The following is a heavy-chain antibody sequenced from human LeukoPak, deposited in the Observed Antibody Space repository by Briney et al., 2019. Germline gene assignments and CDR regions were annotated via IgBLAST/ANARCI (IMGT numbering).Heavy chain of an antibody. J-gene: IGHJ4*02. D-gene: IGHD5-18*01. Sequence: GGSLRLSCATSGFPFSSYWMSWVRQAPGKGLEWVANIKLDGSEKNYVGSVKGRFTISRDNAKNSLYLQMDSLGAEDTAVYYCVRGYSYALHWGQGTLVTVSS. CDR3: VRGYSYALH. CDR2: IKLDGSEK. CDR1: GFPFSSYW. V-gene: IGHV3-7*04.